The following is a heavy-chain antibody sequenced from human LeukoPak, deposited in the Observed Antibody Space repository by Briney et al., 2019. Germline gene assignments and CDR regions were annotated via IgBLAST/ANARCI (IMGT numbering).Heavy chain of an antibody. CDR1: GFTFSSYA. Sequence: GGSLRLSCAASGFTFSSYAMGWVRQAPGKGLEWVSAISGSGGSTYYADSVKGRFTISRDNSKNTLYLQMNSLRAEDTAVYYCAKDPVYDSSGSPYYFDYWGQGTLVTVSS. V-gene: IGHV3-23*01. J-gene: IGHJ4*02. D-gene: IGHD3-22*01. CDR3: AKDPVYDSSGSPYYFDY. CDR2: ISGSGGST.